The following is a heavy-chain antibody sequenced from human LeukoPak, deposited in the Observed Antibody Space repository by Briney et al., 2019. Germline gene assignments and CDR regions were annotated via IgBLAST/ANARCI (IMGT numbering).Heavy chain of an antibody. J-gene: IGHJ4*02. D-gene: IGHD3-10*01. Sequence: GGSLRLSCAASGFTFSSYSMNWVRQAPGKGLEWVSSISSSSSYIYYADSVKGRFTISRDNAKNSLYLQMNSLRAEDTAVYYCARVAGPMVRGVIIGPPGYWGQGTLVTVSS. CDR2: ISSSSSYI. V-gene: IGHV3-21*01. CDR3: ARVAGPMVRGVIIGPPGY. CDR1: GFTFSSYS.